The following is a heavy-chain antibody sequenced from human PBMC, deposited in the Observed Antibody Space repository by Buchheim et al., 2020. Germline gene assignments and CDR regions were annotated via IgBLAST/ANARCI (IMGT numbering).Heavy chain of an antibody. CDR1: GGSFSGYY. CDR3: ASIPYYYGSGSYYVDY. V-gene: IGHV4-34*01. D-gene: IGHD3-10*01. CDR2: INHSGST. Sequence: QVQLQQWGAGLLKPSETLSLTCAVYGGSFSGYYRSWIRQPPGKGLEWIGEINHSGSTNYNPSLKSRVTISVDTSKNQFSLKLSSVTAADTAVYYCASIPYYYGSGSYYVDYWGQGTL. J-gene: IGHJ4*02.